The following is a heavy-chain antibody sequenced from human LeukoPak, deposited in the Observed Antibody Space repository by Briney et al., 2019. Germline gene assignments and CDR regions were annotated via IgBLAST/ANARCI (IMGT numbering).Heavy chain of an antibody. D-gene: IGHD5-12*01. CDR2: INHSGST. CDR3: ARDNAFSGVATIWVYMDV. Sequence: SETLSLTCAVYGGSFSGYYWSRIRQPPGKGLEWIGEINHSGSTNYNPSLKSRVTISVDTSKNQFSLKLSSVTPKDTAVYYCARDNAFSGVATIWVYMDVWGKGTTVTISS. CDR1: GGSFSGYY. J-gene: IGHJ6*03. V-gene: IGHV4-34*01.